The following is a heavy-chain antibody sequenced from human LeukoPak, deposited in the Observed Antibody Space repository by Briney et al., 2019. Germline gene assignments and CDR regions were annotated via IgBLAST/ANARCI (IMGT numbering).Heavy chain of an antibody. CDR3: ARGSLRGYSYYGMDV. CDR2: VYHSGGT. D-gene: IGHD5-18*01. Sequence: SETLSLTCAVSGGSISSNNWWSWVRQPPGKGLEWIGEVYHSGGTNYNPSLMSRVTISVDKSKNHFSLRLDSVTAADTAVYFCARGSLRGYSYYGMDVWGQGTTVTVSS. J-gene: IGHJ6*02. CDR1: GGSISSNNW. V-gene: IGHV4-4*02.